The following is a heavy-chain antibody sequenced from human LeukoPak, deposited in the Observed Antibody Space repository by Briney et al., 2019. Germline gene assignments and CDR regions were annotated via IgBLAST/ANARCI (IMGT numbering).Heavy chain of an antibody. CDR1: GYTFTSYY. V-gene: IGHV1-46*01. Sequence: ASVKVSCKASGYTFTSYYMHWVRQAPGQGREWMGIINLSGGSTRYAQKFQGRGTMTRDTSTSTVYMELRSLRSEDTAVYYCARDRRVEAVTDEYWGQGTLVTVSS. J-gene: IGHJ4*02. CDR2: INLSGGST. D-gene: IGHD6-19*01. CDR3: ARDRRVEAVTDEY.